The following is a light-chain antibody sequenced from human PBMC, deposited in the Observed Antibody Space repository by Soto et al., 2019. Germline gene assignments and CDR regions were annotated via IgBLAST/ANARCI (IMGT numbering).Light chain of an antibody. CDR2: DAS. CDR1: QRIAGS. CDR3: QQYYNWPPWT. J-gene: IGKJ1*01. Sequence: ETVMTQSPGTVSVSPGERATLSCRASQRIAGSLAWYQHKPGQAPRLLIYDASTRATGIPARFSGSGSGTDFTLTISSLQSEDFATYYCQQYYNWPPWTFGQGTKVDIK. V-gene: IGKV3-15*01.